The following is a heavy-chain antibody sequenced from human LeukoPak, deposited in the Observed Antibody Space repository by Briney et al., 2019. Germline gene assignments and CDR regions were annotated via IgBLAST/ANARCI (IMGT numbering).Heavy chain of an antibody. CDR1: GFTFTDYS. CDR2: LGRSGENR. CDR3: VKDRPCETCMPMDA. J-gene: IGHJ6*02. D-gene: IGHD2-2*01. V-gene: IGHV3-23*01. Sequence: GGSLRLSCAASGFTFTDYSMSWVRQAPGKGLEWVSGLGRSGENRYYATSVRGRFSISRDNSKDTVYLQMNSLRAEDTAIYYCVKDRPCETCMPMDAWGQGTKVTVSS.